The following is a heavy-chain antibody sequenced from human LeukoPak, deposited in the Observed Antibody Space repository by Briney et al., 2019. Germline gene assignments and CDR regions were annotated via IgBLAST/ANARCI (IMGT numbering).Heavy chain of an antibody. D-gene: IGHD3-3*01. V-gene: IGHV3-48*01. CDR1: GFTFSSYS. CDR2: ISSSSSTI. Sequence: GGSLRLSCAASGFTFSSYSMNWVRQAPGKGLEWVSYISSSSSTIYYADSVRGRFTISRDNAKNTLYLQMDSLKTGDTAMYYCTTDNWRGLDAFDIWGQGTMVTVSS. CDR3: TTDNWRGLDAFDI. J-gene: IGHJ3*02.